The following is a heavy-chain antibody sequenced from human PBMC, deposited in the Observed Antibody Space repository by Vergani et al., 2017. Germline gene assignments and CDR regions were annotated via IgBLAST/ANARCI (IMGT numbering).Heavy chain of an antibody. Sequence: VQLVESGGGVVQPGRSLRFSCAASGFTFSSYGMHWVRQAPGKGLEWVAVIWYDGSNKYYADSVKGRFTISRDNSKNTLYLQMNSLRAEDTAVYYCAREESVRGAFDIWGQGTMVTVSS. CDR3: AREESVRGAFDI. D-gene: IGHD3-10*01. J-gene: IGHJ3*02. CDR1: GFTFSSYG. V-gene: IGHV3-33*01. CDR2: IWYDGSNK.